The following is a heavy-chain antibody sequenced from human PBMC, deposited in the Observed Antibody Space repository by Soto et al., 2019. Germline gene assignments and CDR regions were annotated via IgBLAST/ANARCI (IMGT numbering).Heavy chain of an antibody. D-gene: IGHD6-13*01. CDR1: GGSISSSSYY. J-gene: IGHJ4*02. CDR2: IYYSGNT. Sequence: SETLSLTCTVSGGSISSSSYYWGWIRQPPGKGLEWIGSIYYSGNTYYNPSLKSRATISEDTSKNQFSLKLSSVTAADTAVYYCARARAAGGQYLFDYWGQGTLVTVSS. CDR3: ARARAAGGQYLFDY. V-gene: IGHV4-39*01.